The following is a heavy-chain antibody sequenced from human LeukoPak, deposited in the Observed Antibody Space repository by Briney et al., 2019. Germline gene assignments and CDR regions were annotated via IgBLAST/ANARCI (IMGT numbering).Heavy chain of an antibody. CDR1: GFIFSSHA. Sequence: PGGSLRLSCSASGFIFSSHAMSWVRQAPGEGLEWVSAFTAGGINTYYADSVKGRFTISRDNSKNTLYLHMNSLRAEDTAVYYCAKRRGLELLYYYYMDVWGKGTTVTVSS. CDR3: AKRRGLELLYYYYMDV. D-gene: IGHD1-7*01. CDR2: FTAGGINT. V-gene: IGHV3-23*01. J-gene: IGHJ6*03.